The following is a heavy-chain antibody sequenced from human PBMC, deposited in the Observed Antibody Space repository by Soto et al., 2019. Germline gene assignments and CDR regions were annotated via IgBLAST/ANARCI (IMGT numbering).Heavy chain of an antibody. Sequence: QVQLQESGPGLVKPSQTLSLTCTVSGGSISSGGYYWSWIRQHPGKGREWIGYIYYSGSTYYNPSLKSRVTISVDTSKNQFSLKLSSVTAADTAVYYCARQSYCGGDCYSDYFDYWGQGTLVTVSS. CDR2: IYYSGST. J-gene: IGHJ4*02. V-gene: IGHV4-31*03. CDR1: GGSISSGGYY. D-gene: IGHD2-21*02. CDR3: ARQSYCGGDCYSDYFDY.